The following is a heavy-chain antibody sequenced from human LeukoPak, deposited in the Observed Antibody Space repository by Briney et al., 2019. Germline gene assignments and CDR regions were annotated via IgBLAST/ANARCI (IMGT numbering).Heavy chain of an antibody. J-gene: IGHJ5*02. D-gene: IGHD2-2*01. CDR1: GGSISSYY. CDR2: IYTSGST. CDR3: ARAGVVAAAEGWFDP. V-gene: IGHV4-4*07. Sequence: SETLSLTCTVSGGSISSYYWSWIRQPAGKGLEWIGRIYTSGSTNYNPSLKSRVTMSVDTSKNQFSQKLSSVTAADTAVYYCARAGVVAAAEGWFDPWGQGTLVTVSS.